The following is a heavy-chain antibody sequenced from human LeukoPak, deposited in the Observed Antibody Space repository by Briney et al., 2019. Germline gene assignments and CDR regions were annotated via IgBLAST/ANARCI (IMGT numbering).Heavy chain of an antibody. D-gene: IGHD2-15*01. CDR3: ARVSACSSSDSCYSGY. CDR1: GFTFSSHW. V-gene: IGHV3-21*01. CDR2: ISSGGRYI. J-gene: IGHJ4*02. Sequence: PGGSLRLSCAASGFTFSSHWMSWARQTPGKGLEWVSFISSGGRYIYYADSVKGRFTVSRDNAKNSLYLQMNSLRAEDTAVYYCARVSACSSSDSCYSGYWGQGTLVTGSS.